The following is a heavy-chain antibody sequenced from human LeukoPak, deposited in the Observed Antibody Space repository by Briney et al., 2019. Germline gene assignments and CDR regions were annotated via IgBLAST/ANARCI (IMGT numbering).Heavy chain of an antibody. CDR2: INSDGSST. Sequence: PGGSLRLSCAASGFTFSSYWVHWVRQAPGKGLVWVSRINSDGSSTSYADSVKGRFTISGDNAKNTLYLQMNSLRAEDTAVYYCARTYDFWSGSQYYFDSWGQGTLVTVSS. J-gene: IGHJ4*02. CDR1: GFTFSSYW. D-gene: IGHD3-3*01. CDR3: ARTYDFWSGSQYYFDS. V-gene: IGHV3-74*01.